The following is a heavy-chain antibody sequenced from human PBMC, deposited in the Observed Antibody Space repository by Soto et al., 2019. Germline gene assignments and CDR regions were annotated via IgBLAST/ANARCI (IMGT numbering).Heavy chain of an antibody. D-gene: IGHD3-3*01. J-gene: IGHJ4*02. CDR2: IYYSGST. CDR1: GGSISSGGYY. V-gene: IGHV4-31*03. CDR3: ARGLILRFLEWLTPFDY. Sequence: SETLSLTCTVSGGSISSGGYYWSWIRQHPGKGLEWIGYIYYSGSTYYNPSLKSRVTISVDTSKNQFSLKLSSVTAADTAVYYCARGLILRFLEWLTPFDYWGQGTLVTVSS.